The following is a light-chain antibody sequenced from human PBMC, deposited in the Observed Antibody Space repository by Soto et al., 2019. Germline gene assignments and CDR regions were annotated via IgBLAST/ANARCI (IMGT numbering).Light chain of an antibody. J-gene: IGKJ5*01. CDR1: QSLLHSNGYNY. CDR2: LGS. V-gene: IGKV2-28*01. CDR3: MQAIQTPIT. Sequence: DIVMTQSPLSLPVTPGEPASISCRSSQSLLHSNGYNYLDWYLQKPGQSPQLLIYLGSNRASGVPDRFSGSGSGTDFTLKISRVEAEDVWVYYCMQAIQTPITFGQGTRLEIK.